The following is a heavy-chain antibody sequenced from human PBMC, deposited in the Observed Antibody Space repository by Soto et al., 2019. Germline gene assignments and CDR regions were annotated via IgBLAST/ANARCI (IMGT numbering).Heavy chain of an antibody. CDR2: IKGDGSDP. V-gene: IGHV3-7*03. Sequence: PGGSLRLSCAASGFTLNNYYLSWVRQAPGKGLEWVGNIKGDGSDPHYVDSVKGRFTISRDNAENSIYLQMNSLKAEDTAMYYCARDPVTADWGQGTPVTFSS. J-gene: IGHJ4*02. CDR1: GFTLNNYY. CDR3: ARDPVTAD.